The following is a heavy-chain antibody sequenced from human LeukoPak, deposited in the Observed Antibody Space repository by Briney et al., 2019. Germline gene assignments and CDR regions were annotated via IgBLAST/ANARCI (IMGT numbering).Heavy chain of an antibody. V-gene: IGHV4-59*01. D-gene: IGHD5-24*01. CDR2: IYYSGST. CDR3: AKSRDGYNLLNY. Sequence: SETLSLTRTVSGGSISSYYWSWIRQPPGKGLEWIGYIYYSGSTNYNPSLKSRVTISVDTSKSQFSLKLSSVTAADTAVYYCAKSRDGYNLLNYWGQGTLVTVSS. CDR1: GGSISSYY. J-gene: IGHJ4*02.